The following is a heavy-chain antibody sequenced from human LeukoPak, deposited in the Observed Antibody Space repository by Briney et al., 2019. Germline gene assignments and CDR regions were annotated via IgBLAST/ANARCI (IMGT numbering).Heavy chain of an antibody. J-gene: IGHJ4*02. CDR3: AREYTGSDYFDY. Sequence: GGSLRLSCAASGFTFSNHWMTWVRQAPGKGLEWVSYISDTSTIYYADSVKGRFTISRDNAKNSLYLQMNSLRAEDTAVYYCAREYTGSDYFDYWGQGTLVTVPS. V-gene: IGHV3-69-1*02. CDR2: ISDTSTI. CDR1: GFTFSNHW. D-gene: IGHD5-12*01.